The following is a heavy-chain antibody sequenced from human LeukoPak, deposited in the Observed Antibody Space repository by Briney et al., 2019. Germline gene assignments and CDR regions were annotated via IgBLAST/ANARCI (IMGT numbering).Heavy chain of an antibody. Sequence: SETLSLTCAVYGGSFSGYYWSWIRQPPGKGLEWSGEINHSGSTNYNPSLKSRVPISVDTSNSQFSLKLSSVPAADTAVYYCARPVSGSSGWYYNYWGQGTLVTVSS. D-gene: IGHD6-19*01. CDR1: GGSFSGYY. CDR3: ARPVSGSSGWYYNY. J-gene: IGHJ4*02. CDR2: INHSGST. V-gene: IGHV4-34*01.